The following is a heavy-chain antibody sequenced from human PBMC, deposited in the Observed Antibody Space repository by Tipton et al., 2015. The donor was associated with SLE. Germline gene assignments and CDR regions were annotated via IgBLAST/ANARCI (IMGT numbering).Heavy chain of an antibody. J-gene: IGHJ4*02. Sequence: TLSLICAVYGGSFSGYYWSWIRQPAGKGLEWIGYIYTSGSTNYNPSLKSRVTISVDTSKNQFSLKLSSVTAADTAVYYCAREVYCGGDCYSGGIDYWGQGTLVTVSS. CDR1: GGSFSGYY. CDR2: IYTSGST. D-gene: IGHD2-21*02. CDR3: AREVYCGGDCYSGGIDY. V-gene: IGHV4-4*09.